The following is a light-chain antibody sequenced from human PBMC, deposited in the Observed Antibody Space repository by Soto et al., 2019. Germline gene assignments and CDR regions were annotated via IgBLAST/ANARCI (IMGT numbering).Light chain of an antibody. CDR1: QSITGY. J-gene: IGKJ1*01. CDR2: RAS. CDR3: QQSYSGPRT. Sequence: IQMTQSPSSLSASVGHIFTITSPTSQSITGYVNWYPQRPGKAPRLLTYRASSLHSAVPSRFSGSGSGTDFTLTLSSLQPEDFATYYCQQSYSGPRTFGQGTKV. V-gene: IGKV1-39*01.